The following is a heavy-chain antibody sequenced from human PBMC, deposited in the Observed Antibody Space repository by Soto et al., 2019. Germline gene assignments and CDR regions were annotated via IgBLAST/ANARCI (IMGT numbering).Heavy chain of an antibody. CDR3: ARRPPYYDFWSGNWFDP. Sequence: PSETLSLTCTVSGGSISSSSYYWGWIRQPPGKGLEWIGSIYYSGSTYYNPSLKSRVTISVDTSKNQFSLKLSSVTAADTAVYYCARRPPYYDFWSGNWFDPWGQGTLVTVSS. CDR2: IYYSGST. D-gene: IGHD3-3*01. CDR1: GGSISSSSYY. V-gene: IGHV4-39*01. J-gene: IGHJ5*02.